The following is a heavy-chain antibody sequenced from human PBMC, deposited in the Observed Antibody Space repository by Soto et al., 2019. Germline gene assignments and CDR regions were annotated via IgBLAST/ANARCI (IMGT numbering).Heavy chain of an antibody. J-gene: IGHJ4*02. D-gene: IGHD6-13*01. V-gene: IGHV1-46*03. CDR2: INPSGGNT. Sequence: ASVKVSCKASGYTFTSYYMHWVRQAPGQGLEWMGVINPSGGNTDYAQKFQGRVTMTRDTSTSTVHMDLSSLRSEDTAVYYCARPWYSSSWPLFDYWGQGTLVTVSS. CDR1: GYTFTSYY. CDR3: ARPWYSSSWPLFDY.